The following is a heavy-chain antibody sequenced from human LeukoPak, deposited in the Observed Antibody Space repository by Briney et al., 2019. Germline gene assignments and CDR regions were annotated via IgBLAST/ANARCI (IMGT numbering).Heavy chain of an antibody. CDR3: AGFTIFGVVIIDY. Sequence: SETLSLTCTVSGGSISSYYWSWIRQPPGKGLEWIGYIYYSGSTNYNPSLKSRVTISVDTSKNQFSLKLSSVTAADTAVYYCAGFTIFGVVIIDYWGQGTLVTVSS. J-gene: IGHJ4*02. CDR2: IYYSGST. CDR1: GGSISSYY. D-gene: IGHD3-3*01. V-gene: IGHV4-59*08.